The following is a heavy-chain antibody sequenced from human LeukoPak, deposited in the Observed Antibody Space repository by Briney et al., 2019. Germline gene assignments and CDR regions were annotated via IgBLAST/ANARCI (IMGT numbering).Heavy chain of an antibody. CDR3: ASPDSYDQPDYYFNH. Sequence: QPGGSLRLSCAASGFTFSSYGMHWVRQAPGKGLEWVAVISFEGSTKYYADAVKGRFTISRDNSKNTLYLQLNSLRTEDTAVYYCASPDSYDQPDYYFNHWGQGTLVTVSS. V-gene: IGHV3-30*19. J-gene: IGHJ4*02. CDR2: ISFEGSTK. CDR1: GFTFSSYG. D-gene: IGHD5-18*01.